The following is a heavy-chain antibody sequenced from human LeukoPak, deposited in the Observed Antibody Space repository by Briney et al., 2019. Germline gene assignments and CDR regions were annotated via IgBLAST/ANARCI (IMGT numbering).Heavy chain of an antibody. Sequence: ASVKVSCKASGFTFTRSAVQWVRQARGQRLEWIGWIVVGSGNTNYAQTFQERATITRDMSTSTANMELSSLRSEDTAVYYCAAADYYDSSGYHPYAFHIWGQGTMVTVSS. CDR1: GFTFTRSA. CDR2: IVVGSGNT. V-gene: IGHV1-58*01. CDR3: AAADYYDSSGYHPYAFHI. J-gene: IGHJ3*02. D-gene: IGHD3-22*01.